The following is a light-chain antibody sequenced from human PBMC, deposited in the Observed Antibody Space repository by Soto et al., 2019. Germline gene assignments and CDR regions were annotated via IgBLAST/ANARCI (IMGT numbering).Light chain of an antibody. Sequence: QSALTQPPSASGSPGPAATTSGTGTTGDVGGYNYVSWYQQHPGKAPKLMIYEVSNRPSGVPDRFSGSKSGNTASLTVSGLQAEDEADYYCSSYAGSNILYVFGTGTKLTVL. V-gene: IGLV2-8*01. CDR2: EVS. CDR1: TGDVGGYNY. J-gene: IGLJ1*01. CDR3: SSYAGSNILYV.